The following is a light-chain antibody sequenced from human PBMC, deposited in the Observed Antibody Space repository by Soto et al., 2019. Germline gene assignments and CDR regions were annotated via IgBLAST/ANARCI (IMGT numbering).Light chain of an antibody. CDR1: RDITDY. Sequence: DTQMTQSPSSLSASVGDRVTITCQASRDITDYLNWYQQKPGKAPKLLIYDASNLETGVPSRFSGSGSGTDFTLTITSLQPEDIATYYRQQFDNVPLTFGGGTKV. V-gene: IGKV1-33*01. J-gene: IGKJ4*01. CDR2: DAS. CDR3: QQFDNVPLT.